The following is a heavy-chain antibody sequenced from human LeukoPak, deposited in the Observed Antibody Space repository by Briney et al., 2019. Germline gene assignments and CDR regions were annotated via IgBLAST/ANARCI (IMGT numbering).Heavy chain of an antibody. V-gene: IGHV3-33*01. CDR3: ARDGWELLPLDY. CDR1: GFTFSSYG. CDR2: IWYDGSNK. D-gene: IGHD1-26*01. Sequence: GGSLRLSCAASGFTFSSYGMHWVRQAPGKGLEWVAVIWYDGSNKYYADSVKGRFTISRDNSKNTLYLQMNSLRAEDTAVYYCARDGWELLPLDYWGQGTLVTGSS. J-gene: IGHJ4*02.